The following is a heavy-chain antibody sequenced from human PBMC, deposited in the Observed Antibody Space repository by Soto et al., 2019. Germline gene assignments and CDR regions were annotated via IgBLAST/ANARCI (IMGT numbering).Heavy chain of an antibody. V-gene: IGHV3-23*01. CDR2: ISGSGGST. J-gene: IGHJ4*02. CDR1: GFTFSSYA. CDR3: AKDMAKRYGDYIPFDY. D-gene: IGHD4-17*01. Sequence: GGSLRLSCAASGFTFSSYAMSWVRQAPGKGLEWVSAISGSGGSTYYADSVKGRFTISRDNSKNTLYLQMNSLRAEDTAVYYCAKDMAKRYGDYIPFDYWGQGTLVTVSS.